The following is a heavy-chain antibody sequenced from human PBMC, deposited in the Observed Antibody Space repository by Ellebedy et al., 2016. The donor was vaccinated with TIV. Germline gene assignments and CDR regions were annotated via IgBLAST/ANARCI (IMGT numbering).Heavy chain of an antibody. V-gene: IGHV1-2*02. CDR1: GYIFTGHY. Sequence: ASVKVSCKASGYIFTGHYMHWVRQAPGQGLEWMGWINPNSGGTNYAQKFQGRVTMTRDTSISTAYMELSRLRSDDTAVYYCARSLEVAGTRRFFDYWGQGTLVTVSS. D-gene: IGHD6-19*01. J-gene: IGHJ4*02. CDR2: INPNSGGT. CDR3: ARSLEVAGTRRFFDY.